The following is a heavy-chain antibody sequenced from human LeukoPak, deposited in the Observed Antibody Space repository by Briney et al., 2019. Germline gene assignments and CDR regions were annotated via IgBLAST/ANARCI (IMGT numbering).Heavy chain of an antibody. J-gene: IGHJ6*02. CDR2: IYYSGST. D-gene: IGHD2/OR15-2a*01. Sequence: SETLSLTCTVSGGSISSYYWSWIRQPPGKGLEWIGYIYYSGSTNYNPSLKSRVTISVDTSKNQFSLKLSSVTAADTAVYYCARSCEGYLSFYYYYGMDVWGQGTTVTVSS. V-gene: IGHV4-59*08. CDR3: ARSCEGYLSFYYYYGMDV. CDR1: GGSISSYY.